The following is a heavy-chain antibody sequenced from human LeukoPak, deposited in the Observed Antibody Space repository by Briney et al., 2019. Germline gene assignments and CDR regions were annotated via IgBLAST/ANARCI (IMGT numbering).Heavy chain of an antibody. V-gene: IGHV4-59*01. CDR3: ARGPYSSRYDY. D-gene: IGHD6-13*01. CDR1: GGSISSSY. CDR2: IYYSGST. J-gene: IGHJ4*02. Sequence: SETLSLTCTVSGGSISSSYWSWIRQPPGKGLEWIGYIYYSGSTNYNPSLKSRVTMSVDTSKNQFSLNLSSVTAADTAVYYCARGPYSSRYDYWGQGTVVAVSS.